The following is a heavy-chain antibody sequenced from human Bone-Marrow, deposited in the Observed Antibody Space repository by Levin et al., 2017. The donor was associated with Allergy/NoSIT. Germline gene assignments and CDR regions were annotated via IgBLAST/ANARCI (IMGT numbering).Heavy chain of an antibody. D-gene: IGHD2-2*01. Sequence: GGSLRLSCAASGFTFSIFGMHWVRQAPGKGLEWVAIIWFDGSNKYYADSVKGRFTISRDNSKNTVYLQMNSLRAEDTAVYYCARDRGTTSTAGYYFDSWGQGTLVTVSS. J-gene: IGHJ4*02. CDR1: GFTFSIFG. V-gene: IGHV3-33*01. CDR2: IWFDGSNK. CDR3: ARDRGTTSTAGYYFDS.